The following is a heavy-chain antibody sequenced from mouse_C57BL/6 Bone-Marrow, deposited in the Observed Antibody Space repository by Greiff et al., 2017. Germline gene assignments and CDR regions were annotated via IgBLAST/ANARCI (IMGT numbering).Heavy chain of an antibody. D-gene: IGHD4-1*01. Sequence: QVQLQQPGAELVKPGASVKLSCKASGYTFTSYWMHWVQQRPGQGLEWIGMLPPNSGSPNYNEKFKSKATLAVDNSSSTAYMQLSSLPSENSAVDNCARWDCADWGQGTLVTVSA. CDR1: GYTFTSYW. CDR3: ARWDCAD. CDR2: LPPNSGSP. V-gene: IGHV1-64*01. J-gene: IGHJ3*01.